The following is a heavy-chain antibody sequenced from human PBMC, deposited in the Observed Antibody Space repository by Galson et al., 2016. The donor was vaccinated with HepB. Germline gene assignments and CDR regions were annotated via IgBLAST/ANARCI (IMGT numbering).Heavy chain of an antibody. CDR1: GFTFSNFA. CDR2: ISGSGGST. CDR3: AKSKPVETWNH. J-gene: IGHJ3*01. Sequence: SLRLSCAASGFTFSNFAMSWVRQAPGKGLEWVSLISGSGGSTSYATSVKGRFIISRDNSKNTLFLQMNSLRAEDTAAYYCAKSKPVETWNHWGQGTMVTVSS. V-gene: IGHV3-23*01. D-gene: IGHD1-1*01.